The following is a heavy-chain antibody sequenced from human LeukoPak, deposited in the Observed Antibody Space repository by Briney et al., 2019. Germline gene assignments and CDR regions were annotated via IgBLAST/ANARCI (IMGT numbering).Heavy chain of an antibody. V-gene: IGHV3-30*03. CDR1: GFTFDSYG. CDR3: TRERDLSLYYFDY. Sequence: PGGSLRLSCAASGFTFDSYGMHWVRQAPGKGLEWVAVISYDGNNKYYANSVKGRFTISRDNSKNTLYLQVNSLRAEDTAVYYCTRERDLSLYYFDYWGQGTLVTVSS. J-gene: IGHJ4*02. CDR2: ISYDGNNK.